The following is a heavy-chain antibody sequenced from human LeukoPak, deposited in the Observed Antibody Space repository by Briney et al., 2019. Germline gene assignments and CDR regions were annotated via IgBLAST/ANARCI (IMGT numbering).Heavy chain of an antibody. CDR1: GGSISSSSYY. Sequence: SVTLSLTCTVSGGSISSSSYYWGWIRQPPGKGLEWIGSIYYSGSTYYNPSLKSRVTISVDTPKNQFSLKLSSVTAADTAVYYCARQFRGYSYGFSDYWGQGTLVTVSS. V-gene: IGHV4-39*01. D-gene: IGHD5-18*01. CDR3: ARQFRGYSYGFSDY. J-gene: IGHJ4*02. CDR2: IYYSGST.